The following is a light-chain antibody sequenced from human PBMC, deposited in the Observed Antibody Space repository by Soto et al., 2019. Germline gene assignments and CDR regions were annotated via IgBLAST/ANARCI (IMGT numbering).Light chain of an antibody. CDR3: AAWDDSLSGYV. Sequence: QSALTQPPSASGTPGQRVTISCSGSSSNIGSNYVYWYQQLPGTAPKLLTYRNNQRPSGVPDRFSGSKSGTSASLAISGLRSEDEADYYCAAWDDSLSGYVFGTGTKLTVL. V-gene: IGLV1-47*01. CDR1: SSNIGSNY. J-gene: IGLJ1*01. CDR2: RNN.